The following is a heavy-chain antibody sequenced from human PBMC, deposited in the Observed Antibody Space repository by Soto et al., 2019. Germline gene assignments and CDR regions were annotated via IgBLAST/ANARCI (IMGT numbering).Heavy chain of an antibody. Sequence: GGSLRLSCAASGFTFSSYAMSWVRQAPGKGLEWVSAISGSGGSTYYADSVKGRFTISRDNSKNTLYLQMNSLRAEDRAVYYCAKDGYEQLVEEFNDYWGQGTLVTVSS. J-gene: IGHJ4*02. D-gene: IGHD6-13*01. CDR3: AKDGYEQLVEEFNDY. CDR1: GFTFSSYA. CDR2: ISGSGGST. V-gene: IGHV3-23*01.